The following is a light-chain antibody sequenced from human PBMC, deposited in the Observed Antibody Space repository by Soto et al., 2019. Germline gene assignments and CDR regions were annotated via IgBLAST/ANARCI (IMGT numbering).Light chain of an antibody. J-gene: IGKJ1*01. Sequence: ILMTQSPATLSVSPGERATLSCRASQSVSNNLAWYQQKPGQAPRLLIYDASTRATGIPARFSGSGSGTAFTLTISGLHSDDFALYYCQQYNIWPPWTFGQGTKVEVK. CDR1: QSVSNN. V-gene: IGKV3-15*01. CDR3: QQYNIWPPWT. CDR2: DAS.